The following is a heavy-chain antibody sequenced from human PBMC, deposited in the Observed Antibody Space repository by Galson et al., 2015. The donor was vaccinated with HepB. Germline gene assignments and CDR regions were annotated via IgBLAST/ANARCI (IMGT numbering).Heavy chain of an antibody. Sequence: SLRLSCAASGFTFSSYSMNWVRQAPGKGLEWVSYISSSSSTIYYADSVKGRFTISRDNAKNSLYLQMNSLRAEDTAVYYCARDLRITMVRGVIRSYGMDVWGQGTTVTVSS. D-gene: IGHD3-10*01. CDR2: ISSSSSTI. CDR3: ARDLRITMVRGVIRSYGMDV. J-gene: IGHJ6*02. V-gene: IGHV3-48*01. CDR1: GFTFSSYS.